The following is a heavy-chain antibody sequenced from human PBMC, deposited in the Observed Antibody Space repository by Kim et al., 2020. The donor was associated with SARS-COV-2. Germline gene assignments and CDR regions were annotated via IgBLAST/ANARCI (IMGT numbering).Heavy chain of an antibody. CDR2: SYAGNT. CDR3: ARDLNF. CDR1: GFTVSTNY. Sequence: GGSLRLSCAAYGFTVSTNYMSWVRQAPGKGLEWVSVSYAGNTDYADSVKGRFIISSDYSKNTLYLQMRSLRAEDTALYYCARDLNFWGQGTLVTVSS. J-gene: IGHJ4*02. V-gene: IGHV3-53*01.